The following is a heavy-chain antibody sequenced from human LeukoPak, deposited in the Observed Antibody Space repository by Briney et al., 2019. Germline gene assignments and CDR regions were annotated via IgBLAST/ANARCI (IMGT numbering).Heavy chain of an antibody. D-gene: IGHD1-26*01. CDR2: ISAYNGNT. Sequence: ASVKVSCKASGYTFTGYYMHWVRQAPGQGLEWMGWISAYNGNTNYAQKLQGRVTITTDTSTSTAYMELRSLRSDDTAVYYCARWGGATNGWFDPWGQGTLVTVSS. CDR3: ARWGGATNGWFDP. CDR1: GYTFTGYY. J-gene: IGHJ5*02. V-gene: IGHV1-18*04.